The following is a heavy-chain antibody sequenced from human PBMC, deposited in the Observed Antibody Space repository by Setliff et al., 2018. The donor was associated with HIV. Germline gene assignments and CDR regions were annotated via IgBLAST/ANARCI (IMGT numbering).Heavy chain of an antibody. V-gene: IGHV4-4*02. J-gene: IGHJ4*02. CDR2: VSDGGT. CDR3: VKEGRTSTVFDY. Sequence: SETLSLTCTVIGASISMPGWWGWVRQSPGKRLEWIGEVSDGGTKYNPSLQGRATTSVDRSKNQFSLELRSVTAADTAVYYCVKEGRTSTVFDYWGQGVMVTVSS. CDR1: GASISMPGW. D-gene: IGHD1-7*01.